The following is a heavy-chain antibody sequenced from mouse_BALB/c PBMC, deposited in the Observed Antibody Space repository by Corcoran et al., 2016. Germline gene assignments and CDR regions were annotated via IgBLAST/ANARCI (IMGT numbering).Heavy chain of an antibody. J-gene: IGHJ2*01. CDR3: ARVDGSSYRYLDY. Sequence: EVQLQQSGAELVRPGALVKLSCKASGFNIKDYYIHWVKQRPEQGLEWIGWIDPENGNTIYDPKFQGKASITEDTSSNTDYLQLSSLTSEDTAVYYCARVDGSSYRYLDYWGQGTTLIVSS. D-gene: IGHD1-1*01. CDR2: IDPENGNT. V-gene: IGHV14-1*02. CDR1: GFNIKDYY.